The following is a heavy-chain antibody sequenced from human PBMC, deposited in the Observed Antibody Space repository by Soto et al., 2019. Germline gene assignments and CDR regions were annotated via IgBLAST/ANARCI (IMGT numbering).Heavy chain of an antibody. CDR3: ARDPPSPQSTAMGPIYGMDV. CDR1: GGTFSSYA. J-gene: IGHJ6*02. CDR2: IIPIFGTA. Sequence: QVQLVQSGAEVKKPGSSVKVSCKASGGTFSSYAISWVRQAPGQGLEWMGGIIPIFGTANYAQKFQGRVTITADKSTSTAYMELSSLRSEDTAVYYCARDPPSPQSTAMGPIYGMDVWGQGTMVTVSS. V-gene: IGHV1-69*06. D-gene: IGHD5-18*01.